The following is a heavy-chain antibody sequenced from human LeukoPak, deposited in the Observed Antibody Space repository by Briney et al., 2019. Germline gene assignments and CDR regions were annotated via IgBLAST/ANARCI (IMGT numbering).Heavy chain of an antibody. D-gene: IGHD3-22*01. J-gene: IGHJ3*02. CDR3: ARDYYDSSGYWGADAFDI. CDR2: IYYSGST. Sequence: SETLSLTCTVSGGSISSYYWSWIRQPPGKGLEWIGYIYYSGSTNYNPSLKSRVTISVDTSKNRFSLKLSSVTAADTAVYYCARDYYDSSGYWGADAFDIWGQGTMVTVSS. CDR1: GGSISSYY. V-gene: IGHV4-59*01.